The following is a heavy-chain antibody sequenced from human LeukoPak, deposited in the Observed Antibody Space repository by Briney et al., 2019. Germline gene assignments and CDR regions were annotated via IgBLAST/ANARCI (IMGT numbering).Heavy chain of an antibody. J-gene: IGHJ3*02. CDR1: GFTFSSYS. CDR3: VRENYGDYDAFDM. V-gene: IGHV3-48*01. D-gene: IGHD4-17*01. Sequence: GGSLRLSCAASGFTFSSYSMNWVRQAPGKGLEWVSYISSSSSTIYYADSVKGRFTISRDNAKNSLYLQMNSLRAEDTAVYYCVRENYGDYDAFDMWGQGTMVTVSS. CDR2: ISSSSSTI.